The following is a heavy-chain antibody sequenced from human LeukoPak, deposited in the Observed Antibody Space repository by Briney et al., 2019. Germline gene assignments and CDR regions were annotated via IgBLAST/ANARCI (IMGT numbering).Heavy chain of an antibody. V-gene: IGHV4-34*01. J-gene: IGHJ2*01. CDR2: INHSGST. D-gene: IGHD2-21*01. CDR1: GGSFSGYY. CDR3: ARSWGGSYWYFDL. Sequence: SETVSLTCAVYGGSFSGYYWSWIRQPPGKGLEWIGEINHSGSTNYNPSLKSRVTISVDTSKNQFSLKLSSVTAADTAVYYCARSWGGSYWYFDLWGRGTLVTVSS.